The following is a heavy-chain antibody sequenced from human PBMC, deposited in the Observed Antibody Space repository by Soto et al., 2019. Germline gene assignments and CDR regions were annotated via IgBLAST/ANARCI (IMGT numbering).Heavy chain of an antibody. D-gene: IGHD6-19*01. Sequence: QVQLVESGGGVVQPGRSLRLSCAASGFTFSSYAMHWVRQAPGKGLEWVAVISYDGSNKYYADSVKGRFTISRDNSKNTLYLQMNSLRAEDTAVYYCARDLRQDKQWLFSLCLYGMDVWGQGTTVTVSS. CDR1: GFTFSSYA. V-gene: IGHV3-30-3*01. CDR3: ARDLRQDKQWLFSLCLYGMDV. J-gene: IGHJ6*02. CDR2: ISYDGSNK.